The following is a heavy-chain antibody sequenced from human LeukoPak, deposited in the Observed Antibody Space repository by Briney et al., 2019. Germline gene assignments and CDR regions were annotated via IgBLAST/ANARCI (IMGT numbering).Heavy chain of an antibody. Sequence: SETLSLTCAASGYSISSASNWGWIRQPPGKGLEWIGNIYHSGSPYYNPSLKSRVTISVDTSKNQFSLKLSSVTAADTAVYYCARPISSQGYFGVVIDWGQGTLVTVSS. CDR3: ARPISSQGYFGVVID. D-gene: IGHD3-3*01. CDR2: IYHSGSP. V-gene: IGHV4-38-2*01. CDR1: GYSISSASN. J-gene: IGHJ4*02.